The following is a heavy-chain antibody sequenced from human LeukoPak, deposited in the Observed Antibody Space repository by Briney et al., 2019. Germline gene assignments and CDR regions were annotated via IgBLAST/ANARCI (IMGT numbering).Heavy chain of an antibody. D-gene: IGHD2-2*01. Sequence: SETLSPTCTVSGGSISSYYWSWIRQPPGKGLEWIGYIDYRGSTNYNPSLKSRVTISVDTSRNHFSLKLTSVTAADTAVYYCASPHLYCSSTSCYEGWFDPWGQGTLVTVSS. CDR2: IDYRGST. CDR3: ASPHLYCSSTSCYEGWFDP. J-gene: IGHJ5*02. CDR1: GGSISSYY. V-gene: IGHV4-59*01.